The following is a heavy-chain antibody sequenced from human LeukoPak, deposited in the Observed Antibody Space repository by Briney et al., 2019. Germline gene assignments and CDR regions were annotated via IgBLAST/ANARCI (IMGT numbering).Heavy chain of an antibody. D-gene: IGHD3-22*01. Sequence: GGSLRLSCAASGFTFSSYAMHWVRQAPGKGLEWVAVISYDGSNKYYADSVKGRFTVSRDNSKNTLYLQMNNLRAEDTAVYYCARDRTRYYYDSTPPGYWGQGTLVTVSS. J-gene: IGHJ4*02. CDR2: ISYDGSNK. CDR3: ARDRTRYYYDSTPPGY. V-gene: IGHV3-30-3*01. CDR1: GFTFSSYA.